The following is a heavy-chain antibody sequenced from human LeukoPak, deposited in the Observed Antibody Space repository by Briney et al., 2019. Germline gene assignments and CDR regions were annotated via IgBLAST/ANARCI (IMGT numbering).Heavy chain of an antibody. D-gene: IGHD3-10*01. CDR2: IKSDGST. CDR1: GFTFSSYW. V-gene: IGHV3-74*01. Sequence: PGGSLRLSCAASGFTFSSYWMHWVRQTQGKGLVWVSRIKSDGSTIYADSVKGRFTISRDNARNTLYLQMNSLRVEDTAMYYCARAVTYFYGSVTYDWFDPWGQGTLVTVSS. CDR3: ARAVTYFYGSVTYDWFDP. J-gene: IGHJ5*02.